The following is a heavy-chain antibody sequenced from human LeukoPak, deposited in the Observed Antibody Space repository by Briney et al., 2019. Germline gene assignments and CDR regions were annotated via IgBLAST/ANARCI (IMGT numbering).Heavy chain of an antibody. Sequence: GGSLRLSCAASGFIFSSYSMNWVRQAPGKGLEWVSYISSSSSPIYYADSVKGRFTISRDNAKNSLYLQMNSLRAEDTAVYYCARDHHRRLYDSQARDTFDVWGQGTVVAVSS. CDR2: ISSSSSPI. CDR3: ARDHHRRLYDSQARDTFDV. J-gene: IGHJ3*01. CDR1: GFIFSSYS. V-gene: IGHV3-48*01. D-gene: IGHD3-22*01.